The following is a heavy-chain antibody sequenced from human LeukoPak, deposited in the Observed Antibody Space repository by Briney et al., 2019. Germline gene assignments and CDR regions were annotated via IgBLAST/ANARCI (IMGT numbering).Heavy chain of an antibody. CDR3: AREGSYDFWSGTRGGVDY. V-gene: IGHV3-30-3*01. Sequence: GGSLRLSCAASGFTFSSYAMHWVRQAPGKGVEWVAVISYDGSNKYYADSVKGRFTISSDNSKNTLYLQMNSLRAEDTAVYYCAREGSYDFWSGTRGGVDYWGQGTLVTVSS. J-gene: IGHJ4*02. CDR2: ISYDGSNK. D-gene: IGHD3-3*01. CDR1: GFTFSSYA.